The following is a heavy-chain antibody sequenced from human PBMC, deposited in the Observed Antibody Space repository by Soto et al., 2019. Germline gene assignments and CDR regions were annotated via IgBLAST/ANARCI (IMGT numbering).Heavy chain of an antibody. Sequence: GESLKISCKGSGYSFTSYWIGWVRQMPGKGLEWMGIIYPGDSDTRYSPSFQGQVTISADKSISTAYLQWSSLKASDTAMYYCDAAHVWGSSRNEGVDYWGQGTLVTVSS. CDR3: DAAHVWGSSRNEGVDY. D-gene: IGHD3-16*02. J-gene: IGHJ4*02. CDR2: IYPGDSDT. V-gene: IGHV5-51*01. CDR1: GYSFTSYW.